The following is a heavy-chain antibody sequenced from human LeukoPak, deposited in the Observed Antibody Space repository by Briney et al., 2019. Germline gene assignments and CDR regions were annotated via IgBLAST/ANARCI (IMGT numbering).Heavy chain of an antibody. J-gene: IGHJ4*02. CDR1: GGTFSSYA. D-gene: IGHD2-2*01. CDR2: IIPILGIA. Sequence: SVKVSCKASGGTFSSYAISWVRQAPGQGLEWMGRIIPILGIANYTQKFQGRVTITADKSTSTAYMELSSLRSEDTAVYYCALTRQDCSSTSCYEDYFDYWGQGTLVTVSS. V-gene: IGHV1-69*04. CDR3: ALTRQDCSSTSCYEDYFDY.